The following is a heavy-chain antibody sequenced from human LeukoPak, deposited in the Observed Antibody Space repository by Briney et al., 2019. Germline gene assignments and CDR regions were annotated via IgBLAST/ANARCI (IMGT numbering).Heavy chain of an antibody. CDR3: ARDNSVGDIAWWFDP. Sequence: ASVKVSCKASGYSFTSHYMHWVRQAPGQRLEWLGVINPSGSSTLYAQKFQGRVTMTRDTSTTTDYMEMSSLRSEDTAVYYCARDNSVGDIAWWFDPWGQGTLVTVSS. CDR2: INPSGSST. V-gene: IGHV1-46*01. CDR1: GYSFTSHY. J-gene: IGHJ5*02. D-gene: IGHD3-16*02.